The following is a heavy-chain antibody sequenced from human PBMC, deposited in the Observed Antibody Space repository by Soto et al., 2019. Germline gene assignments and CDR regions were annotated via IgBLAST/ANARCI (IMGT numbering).Heavy chain of an antibody. Sequence: PSETLSLTCTVSGGSISSSSYYWGWIRQPPGKGLEWIGSIYYSGSTYYNPSLKSRVTISVDTSKNQFSLKLSSVTATDTAVYYCARHHLWELLDENNWFDPWGQGTLVTVSS. CDR2: IYYSGST. J-gene: IGHJ5*02. CDR3: ARHHLWELLDENNWFDP. D-gene: IGHD1-26*01. CDR1: GGSISSSSYY. V-gene: IGHV4-39*01.